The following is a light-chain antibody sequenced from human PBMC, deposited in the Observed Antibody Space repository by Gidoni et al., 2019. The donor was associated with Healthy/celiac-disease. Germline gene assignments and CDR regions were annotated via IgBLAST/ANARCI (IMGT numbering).Light chain of an antibody. CDR1: QSISSY. Sequence: DLQMTQSPSSLSASVGDRVTITCRASQSISSYLNWYQQKPGKAPKLLIYTASNLQSGVPSNFSGSGSGADFTLTISSLQPEDFATYYCQQSYSTPCTFGQGTKLEIK. CDR2: TAS. V-gene: IGKV1-39*01. J-gene: IGKJ2*02. CDR3: QQSYSTPCT.